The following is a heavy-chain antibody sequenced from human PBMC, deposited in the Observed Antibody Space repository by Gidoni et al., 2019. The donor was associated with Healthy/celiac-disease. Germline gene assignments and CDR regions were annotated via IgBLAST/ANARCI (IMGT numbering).Heavy chain of an antibody. V-gene: IGHV3-30*18. J-gene: IGHJ6*02. Sequence: QVQLVESGGGVVQPGRSLRLSCAASGFTFSSYGMHWVRQAPGKGLEWVAVISYDGSNKYYADSVKGRFTISRDNSKNTLYLQMNSLRAEDTAVYYCAKDLNVDTEQPYYYYYYGMDVWGQGTTVTVSS. CDR1: GFTFSSYG. CDR3: AKDLNVDTEQPYYYYYYGMDV. CDR2: ISYDGSNK. D-gene: IGHD5-18*01.